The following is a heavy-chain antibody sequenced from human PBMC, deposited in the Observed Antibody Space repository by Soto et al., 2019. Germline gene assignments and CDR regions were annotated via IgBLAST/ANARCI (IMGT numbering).Heavy chain of an antibody. CDR1: GFTFSSYA. CDR3: ARGDPTGYYYYYGMDV. J-gene: IGHJ6*02. CDR2: ISYDGSNK. V-gene: IGHV3-30-3*01. D-gene: IGHD4-17*01. Sequence: GGSLRLSCAASGFTFSSYAMHWVRQAPGKGLEWVAVISYDGSNKYYADSVKGRFTISRDNSKNTLYLQMNSLRAEDTAVYYCARGDPTGYYYYYGMDVWGQGTTVTVSS.